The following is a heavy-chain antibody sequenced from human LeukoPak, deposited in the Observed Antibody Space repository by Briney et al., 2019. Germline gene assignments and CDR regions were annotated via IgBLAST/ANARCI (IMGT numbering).Heavy chain of an antibody. CDR3: MTSPSNENNY. CDR2: ISSDGVNT. J-gene: IGHJ4*02. D-gene: IGHD2/OR15-2a*01. Sequence: GGSLRLSCSVSGFTFSSYGMYWVRQAPGKGLEYVTAISSDGVNTYYADSVKGRFTISRDNPKNTVFLQMSSVRAEDTAVYYCMTSPSNENNYWGQGALVTVSS. V-gene: IGHV3-64D*06. CDR1: GFTFSSYG.